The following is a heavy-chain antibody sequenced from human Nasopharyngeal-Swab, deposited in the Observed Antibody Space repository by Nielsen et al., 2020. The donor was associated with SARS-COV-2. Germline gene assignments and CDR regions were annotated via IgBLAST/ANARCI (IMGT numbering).Heavy chain of an antibody. J-gene: IGHJ4*02. D-gene: IGHD3-10*01. V-gene: IGHV5-51*01. CDR1: GYSFTSYW. Sequence: GESLKISCKGSGYSFTSYWIGWVRQMPGKGLEWMGIIYPGDSDTRYSPSFQGQVTISADKSISTAYLQWSSLKASDTAMYYCARQPDLNYYGSGSYYLYFDYWGQGTLVTVSS. CDR2: IYPGDSDT. CDR3: ARQPDLNYYGSGSYYLYFDY.